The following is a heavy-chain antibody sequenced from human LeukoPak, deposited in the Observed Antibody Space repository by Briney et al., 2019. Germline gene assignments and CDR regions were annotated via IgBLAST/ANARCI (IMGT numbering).Heavy chain of an antibody. CDR1: GFTFSSYW. D-gene: IGHD3-9*01. Sequence: GGSLRLSCAASGFTFSSYWMNWVRQAPGKGLEWVANIRQDGSEKYYVDSVKGRFTISRDNAKNSLHLQMNNLRAEDTAVYYCASDRGFLTGYLDAFDSWGQGTMVTVSS. J-gene: IGHJ3*02. CDR3: ASDRGFLTGYLDAFDS. CDR2: IRQDGSEK. V-gene: IGHV3-7*01.